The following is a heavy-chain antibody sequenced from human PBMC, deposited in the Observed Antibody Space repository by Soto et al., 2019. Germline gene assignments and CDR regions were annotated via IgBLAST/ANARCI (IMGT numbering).Heavy chain of an antibody. CDR2: INHSGST. V-gene: IGHV4-34*01. CDR3: ARKKGYCSSTSCYGFDY. J-gene: IGHJ4*02. CDR1: GGSFSGYY. D-gene: IGHD2-2*01. Sequence: SETLSLTCAVYGGSFSGYYWSWIRQPPGKGLEWIGYINHSGSTNYNPSLKSRVTISVDTSKNQFSLKLSSVTAADTAVYYCARKKGYCSSTSCYGFDYWGQGTLVTVSS.